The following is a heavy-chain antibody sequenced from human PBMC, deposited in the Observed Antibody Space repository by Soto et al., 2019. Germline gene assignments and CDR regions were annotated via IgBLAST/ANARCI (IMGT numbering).Heavy chain of an antibody. CDR1: GFTFSSYW. D-gene: IGHD3-10*01. CDR2: INTDGSST. Sequence: LRLSFAAAGFTFSSYWLHWVRQVPGKGLVWVSRINTDGSSTTYADSVKGRFTISRDNAKNTRYLQTNSLRAEDTAVYYCVKAAARGDYWGQGTLVTVSS. V-gene: IGHV3-74*03. CDR3: VKAAARGDY. J-gene: IGHJ4*02.